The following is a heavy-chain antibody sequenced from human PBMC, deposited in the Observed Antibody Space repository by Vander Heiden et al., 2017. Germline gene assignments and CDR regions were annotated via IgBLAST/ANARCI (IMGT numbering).Heavy chain of an antibody. V-gene: IGHV3-21*01. D-gene: IGHD6-19*01. CDR1: GFTFRSYS. CDR3: ARVQDSSGWYEVDY. Sequence: EVQLVESGGGLVKPGGSLRLSCAASGFTFRSYSMNWVRQAPGKGLEWVSSISSSSSYIYYADSVKGRFTISRDNAKNSLYLQMNSLRAEDTAVYYCARVQDSSGWYEVDYWGQGTLVTVSS. J-gene: IGHJ4*02. CDR2: ISSSSSYI.